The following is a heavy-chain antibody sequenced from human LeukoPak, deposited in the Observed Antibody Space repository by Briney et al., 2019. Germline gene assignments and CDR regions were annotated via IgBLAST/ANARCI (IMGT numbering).Heavy chain of an antibody. D-gene: IGHD5-18*01. CDR3: ARGDTAMVNDFDY. V-gene: IGHV1-2*04. CDR2: INPNSGST. CDR1: GYTFTGYY. Sequence: GASVKVSCKASGYTFTGYYMHWVRQAPGQGLEWMGWINPNSGSTNYAQKFQGWVTMTRDTSISTAYMELSRLRSDDTAVYYCARGDTAMVNDFDYWGQGTLVTVSS. J-gene: IGHJ4*02.